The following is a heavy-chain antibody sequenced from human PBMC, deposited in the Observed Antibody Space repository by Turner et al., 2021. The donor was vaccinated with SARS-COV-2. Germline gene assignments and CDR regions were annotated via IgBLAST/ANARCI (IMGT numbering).Heavy chain of an antibody. D-gene: IGHD3-3*01. J-gene: IGHJ3*02. CDR2: ISSRSSYR. Sequence: EVQLVESGGGLVKTGGSLRLYCAASGFTFSSYSMNWVRQAPGKGLEWVSSISSRSSYRYYADSVKGRFTISRDNAKNSLYLQMNSLRAEDTAVYYCARDFDDFWSGYYGRAFDIWGQGTMVTVSS. CDR3: ARDFDDFWSGYYGRAFDI. V-gene: IGHV3-21*01. CDR1: GFTFSSYS.